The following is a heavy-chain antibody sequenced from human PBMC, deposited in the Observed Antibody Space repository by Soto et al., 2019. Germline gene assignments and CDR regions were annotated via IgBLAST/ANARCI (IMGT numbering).Heavy chain of an antibody. D-gene: IGHD3-3*01. V-gene: IGHV4-31*03. CDR2: IYYSGST. Sequence: SETLSLTCTVSGGSISNGGYYWTWIRQHPGKGLEWIGYIYYSGSTYYNPSLKSRVTISVDTSKNQFSLKLTSVTAADTAVYYCARDVTDFWSGHEGMDVWGQGTTVTV. J-gene: IGHJ6*02. CDR1: GGSISNGGYY. CDR3: ARDVTDFWSGHEGMDV.